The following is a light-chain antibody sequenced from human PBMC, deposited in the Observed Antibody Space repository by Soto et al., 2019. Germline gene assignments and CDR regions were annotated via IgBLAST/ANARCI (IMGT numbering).Light chain of an antibody. CDR2: GNN. CDR3: SSYTSSSSYV. Sequence: QSVLTQPPSVSGAPGQRVTISCTGSSSNIGAGYDVHWYQQLPGKAPKLLIYGNNNRPSGVPDRFSGSKSGTSASLAITGLRAADEADYYCSSYTSSSSYVFGTGTKVTVL. V-gene: IGLV1-40*01. CDR1: SSNIGAGYD. J-gene: IGLJ1*01.